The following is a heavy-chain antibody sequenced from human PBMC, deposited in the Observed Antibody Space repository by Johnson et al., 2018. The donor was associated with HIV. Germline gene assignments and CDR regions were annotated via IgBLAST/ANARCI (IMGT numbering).Heavy chain of an antibody. V-gene: IGHV3-7*03. Sequence: MQLVESGGGLVQPGRSLRLSCAASGFSFDEYDMSWVRQAPGKGLEWVANINHDVSAIHYVDSVKGRFTISRDNSKNTLYLQMNSLRAEDTAVYYCAKEGWQQLAQGAFDIWGQGTVVTVSS. CDR1: GFSFDEYD. D-gene: IGHD6-13*01. CDR3: AKEGWQQLAQGAFDI. J-gene: IGHJ3*02. CDR2: INHDVSAI.